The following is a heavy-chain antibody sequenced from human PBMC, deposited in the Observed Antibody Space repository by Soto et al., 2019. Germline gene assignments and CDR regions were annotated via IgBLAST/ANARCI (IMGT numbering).Heavy chain of an antibody. CDR3: ARAGFTMFGVVSIGYYYMAV. CDR2: TYYRPKWYN. V-gene: IGHV6-1*01. D-gene: IGHD3-3*01. J-gene: IGHJ6*03. Sequence: PSQTLSLTCAISGDSVSSNSAAWNWIRQSPSRGLEWLGRTYYRPKWYNDYAVSVKSRITINPDTSKNQFSLQLNSVTPEDTAAYYCARAGFTMFGVVSIGYYYMAVWGKGTTVTVSS. CDR1: GDSVSSNSAA.